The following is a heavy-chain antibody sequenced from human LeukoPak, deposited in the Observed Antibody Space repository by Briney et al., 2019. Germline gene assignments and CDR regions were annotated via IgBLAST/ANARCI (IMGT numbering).Heavy chain of an antibody. V-gene: IGHV3-30*18. D-gene: IGHD3-22*01. CDR2: ISYDGSNK. J-gene: IGHJ4*02. CDR1: GFTFSSYG. CDR3: AKSLVVWPPIDY. Sequence: GRSLRLSCAASGFTFSSYGMHWVRQAPGKGLEWVAVISYDGSNKYYADSVKGRFTISRDNSKNTLYLQMNSLRAEDTAVYYCAKSLVVWPPIDYWGQGTLVTVSS.